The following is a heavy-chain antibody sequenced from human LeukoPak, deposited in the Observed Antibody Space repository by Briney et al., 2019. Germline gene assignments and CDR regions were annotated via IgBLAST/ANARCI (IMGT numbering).Heavy chain of an antibody. CDR1: AGSISSSSYY. CDR2: IYYSGST. D-gene: IGHD6-19*01. J-gene: IGHJ4*02. Sequence: PSETLSLTCTVSAGSISSSSYYWGWIRQPPGKGLEWIGSIYYSGSTYYNPSLKSRVTISVETSKNQFSLKLSSVTAADTAVYYCARQGAVAANDYWGQGTLVTVS. V-gene: IGHV4-39*01. CDR3: ARQGAVAANDY.